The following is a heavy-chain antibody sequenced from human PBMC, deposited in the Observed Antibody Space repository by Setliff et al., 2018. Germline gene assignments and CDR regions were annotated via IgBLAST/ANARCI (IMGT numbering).Heavy chain of an antibody. V-gene: IGHV3-7*01. CDR1: GFTFNRYW. D-gene: IGHD3-10*01. CDR2: IKQDGSEK. J-gene: IGHJ6*02. Sequence: PVGSLRLSCAASGFTFNRYWMSWVRQAPGKGLEWVANIKQDGSEKYYVDSVKGRFTISRDNAKNSLYLQMNSLRAEDTAVYYCARDHVYGSQYYYYYYGMDVWGQGTTVTVSS. CDR3: ARDHVYGSQYYYYYYGMDV.